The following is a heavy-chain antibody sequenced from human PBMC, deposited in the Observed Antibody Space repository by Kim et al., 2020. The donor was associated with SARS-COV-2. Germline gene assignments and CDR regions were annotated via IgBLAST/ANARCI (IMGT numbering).Heavy chain of an antibody. Sequence: GGSLRLSCAASGFTFSDHYMDWVRQAPGKGLEWVGRTRNKANSYTTEYAASVKGRFTLSRDDSKNSLYLQMNSLKTEDTAVYYCARESSDAPRRYTDAFDIWGQGTMVTVSS. CDR1: GFTFSDHY. V-gene: IGHV3-72*01. J-gene: IGHJ3*02. CDR3: ARESSDAPRRYTDAFDI. CDR2: TRNKANSYTT. D-gene: IGHD3-9*01.